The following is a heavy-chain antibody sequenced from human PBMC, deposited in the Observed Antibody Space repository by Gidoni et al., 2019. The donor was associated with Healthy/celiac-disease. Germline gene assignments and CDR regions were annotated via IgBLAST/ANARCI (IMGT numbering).Heavy chain of an antibody. V-gene: IGHV4-61*01. Sequence: QVQLQESGPGLVKPSEPLSLTCTVSGGPLSSGSYYWSWIRQLPGKGLEWIGYLDYSVSTNYNPSLKSRVTISVDTSKNQFSLKLSSVSAADTAVYYCAREGSYTNAIQDYYYDMDVWGKGTTVTVSS. CDR1: GGPLSSGSYY. D-gene: IGHD2-15*01. CDR3: AREGSYTNAIQDYYYDMDV. J-gene: IGHJ6*03. CDR2: LDYSVST.